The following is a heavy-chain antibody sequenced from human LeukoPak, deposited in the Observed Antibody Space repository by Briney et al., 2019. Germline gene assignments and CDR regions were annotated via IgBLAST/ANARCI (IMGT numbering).Heavy chain of an antibody. CDR1: GFPFSSYW. CDR2: INSDGSSA. Sequence: GGSLRLSCAASGFPFSSYWIHWVRQTPRKGLVWVSHINSDGSSATYADSVKGRLTISRDHAKNTVYLEMNSLRAGDTAVYYCARGGVGCFDYWGQGALVTVSS. D-gene: IGHD6-19*01. CDR3: ARGGVGCFDY. V-gene: IGHV3-74*01. J-gene: IGHJ4*02.